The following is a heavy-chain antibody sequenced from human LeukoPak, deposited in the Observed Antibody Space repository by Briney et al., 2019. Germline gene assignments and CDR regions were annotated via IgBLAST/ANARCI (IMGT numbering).Heavy chain of an antibody. Sequence: GGSLRLSCAASGFTFYDYAMHWVRQAPGKGLEWVSGISWNSGSIGYADSVKGRFTISRDNAKNSLYLQMNSLRAEDTALYYCAKVASSSWLYYFDYWGQGTLVTVSS. CDR1: GFTFYDYA. V-gene: IGHV3-9*01. J-gene: IGHJ4*02. CDR2: ISWNSGSI. D-gene: IGHD6-13*01. CDR3: AKVASSSWLYYFDY.